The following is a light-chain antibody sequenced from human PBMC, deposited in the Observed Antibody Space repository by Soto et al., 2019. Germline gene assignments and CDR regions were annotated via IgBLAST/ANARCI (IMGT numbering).Light chain of an antibody. CDR2: QAS. CDR1: QSISNW. CDR3: QQYSSYWT. J-gene: IGKJ1*01. Sequence: DMQMTQSPSTLSASVGDRVTITCRAGQSISNWLAWYQQKPGKAPKLLIYQASTLESGVPLRFSGSGSGTEFTLTISSLQPDDSATYFCQQYSSYWTFGQGTKVEIK. V-gene: IGKV1-5*03.